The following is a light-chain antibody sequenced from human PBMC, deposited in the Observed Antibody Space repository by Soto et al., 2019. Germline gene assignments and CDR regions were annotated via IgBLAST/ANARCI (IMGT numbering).Light chain of an antibody. J-gene: IGKJ1*01. CDR2: DAY. CDR3: QQYGSSPET. Sequence: EGVLTQSPVTLSLSPGETATLSCRASQSFRGLLAWYQQKPGQAPRLLIYDAYNRATGIPDRFSGSGSGTDFTLTISRLEPEDFAVYYWQQYGSSPETFGQGTKVDI. CDR1: QSFRGL. V-gene: IGKV3-20*01.